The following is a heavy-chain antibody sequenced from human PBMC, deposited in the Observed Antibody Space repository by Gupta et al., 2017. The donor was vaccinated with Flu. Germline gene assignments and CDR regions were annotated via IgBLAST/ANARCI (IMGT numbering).Heavy chain of an antibody. CDR3: VKDRGVVPVPFDY. V-gene: IGHV3-23*01. Sequence: EVRLLESGGDLVQPGGSLRLSCGVSGFIFTNYAMSWVRQAPGKGLEWVSAVSGGGDTTYYADSVKGRFSISRDNSKNTAHLQMNSLRVEDTAVYYCVKDRGVVPVPFDYWGQGTLVTVSS. J-gene: IGHJ4*02. CDR2: VSGGGDTT. CDR1: GFIFTNYA. D-gene: IGHD2-2*01.